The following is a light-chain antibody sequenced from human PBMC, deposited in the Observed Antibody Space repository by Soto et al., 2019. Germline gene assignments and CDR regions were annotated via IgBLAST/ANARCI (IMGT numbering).Light chain of an antibody. CDR1: QSISSW. J-gene: IGKJ1*01. V-gene: IGKV1-5*03. CDR3: QQYNSYSRT. Sequence: DNQMTLSPSTLSASVGDRVTITCRASQSISSWLAWYQQKPGKAPNPLIYKASSLESGVPSRFSGSGSGTEFTLTISSLQPDDFATYYCQQYNSYSRTFGQGTKVDI. CDR2: KAS.